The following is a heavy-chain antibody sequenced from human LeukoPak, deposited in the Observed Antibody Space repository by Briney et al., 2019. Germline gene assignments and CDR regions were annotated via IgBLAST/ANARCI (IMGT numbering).Heavy chain of an antibody. CDR1: GFTFSSYS. V-gene: IGHV3-48*01. CDR2: ISSSSSTI. J-gene: IGHJ3*02. CDR3: ARRSSSWYDAFDI. Sequence: GGSLRLSCAASGFTFSSYSMNWVRQTPRKGLEWVSYISSSSSTIYYADSVKGRFTVSRDNAKNSLYLQMNSLRAEDTAIYYCARRSSSWYDAFDIWGQGTMVTVSS. D-gene: IGHD6-13*01.